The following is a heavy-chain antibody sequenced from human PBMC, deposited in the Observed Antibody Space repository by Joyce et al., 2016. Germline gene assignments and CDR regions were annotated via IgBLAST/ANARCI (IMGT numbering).Heavy chain of an antibody. V-gene: IGHV3-21*01. CDR3: ARSSYTNIIFDY. CDR1: GVTFSSYS. J-gene: IGHJ4*02. D-gene: IGHD3-16*01. Sequence: EVQLVESGGGLVKPGGSLRLSCAASGVTFSSYSMSWVRQGPGKGLGRVSTLSRSRSYIKETASVKGRFTISRDNAKNSLYLQMNSRRVEDTAVYYCARSSYTNIIFDYWGQGTLVTVSS. CDR2: LSRSRSYI.